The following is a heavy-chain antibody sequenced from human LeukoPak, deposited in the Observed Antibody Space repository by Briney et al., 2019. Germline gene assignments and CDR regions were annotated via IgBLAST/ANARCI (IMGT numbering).Heavy chain of an antibody. CDR1: GYTFTGYY. D-gene: IGHD4-23*01. CDR3: ARHDYGGNSYRPPFDP. J-gene: IGHJ5*02. Sequence: ASVKVSCKASGYTFTGYYMHWVRQAPGQGLEGMGWINPNGGGTNYAQKFQGRVTMTRDKSISTPYLQWSSLKASDTAMYYCARHDYGGNSYRPPFDPWGQGTLVTVSS. V-gene: IGHV1-2*02. CDR2: INPNGGGT.